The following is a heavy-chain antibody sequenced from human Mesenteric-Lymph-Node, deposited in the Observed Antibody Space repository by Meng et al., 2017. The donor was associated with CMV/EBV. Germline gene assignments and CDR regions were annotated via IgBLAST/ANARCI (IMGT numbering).Heavy chain of an antibody. CDR2: IKQDGGEK. CDR1: GFTFSSDW. CDR3: ARSFAGRYFDH. D-gene: IGHD2-15*01. Sequence: GGSLRLSCVASGFTFSSDWMTWVRQAPGRGLEWVANIKQDGGEKYYADSVKGRFTISRDNAKNSLYLEMSSLRAEDTSVYYCARSFAGRYFDHWGQGTLVTVSS. V-gene: IGHV3-7*01. J-gene: IGHJ4*02.